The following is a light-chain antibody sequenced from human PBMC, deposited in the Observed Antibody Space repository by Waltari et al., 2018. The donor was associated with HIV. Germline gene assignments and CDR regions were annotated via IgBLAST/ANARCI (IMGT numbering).Light chain of an antibody. V-gene: IGLV3-1*01. J-gene: IGLJ2*01. CDR1: TLEDKY. Sequence: SYELTQPPSVSVSPGQTASITCSGDTLEDKYTCWYQQKPGQSPVLVIFQDNKRPSGIPERFSASNSGNTATLTISGTQAIDEADYYCQAWVTSTVVFGGGTKLTVL. CDR2: QDN. CDR3: QAWVTSTVV.